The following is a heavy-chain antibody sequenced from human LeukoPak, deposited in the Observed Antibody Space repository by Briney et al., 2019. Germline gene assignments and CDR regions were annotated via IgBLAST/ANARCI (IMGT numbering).Heavy chain of an antibody. D-gene: IGHD3-22*01. V-gene: IGHV3-11*01. CDR2: ISGSGSTT. Sequence: AGGSLRLSCAASGFTFSDYYMSWIRQAPGKGLEWVSYISGSGSTTYYADSVKGRFTISRDNAKNSLYLQMNSLRAEDTAVYFCARVRYDSSGYYYGARYAFDIWGQGTMVIVFS. CDR3: ARVRYDSSGYYYGARYAFDI. CDR1: GFTFSDYY. J-gene: IGHJ3*02.